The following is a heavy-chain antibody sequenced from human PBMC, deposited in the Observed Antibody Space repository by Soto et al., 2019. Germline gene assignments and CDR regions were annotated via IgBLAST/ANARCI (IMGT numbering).Heavy chain of an antibody. Sequence: GASVKVSCKVSGYTLTELSMHWVRQAPGKGLEWMGWINPNSGGTNYAQKFQGRVTMTRDTSISTAYMELSRLRSDDTAVYYCARGVLWFGELFYDYWGQGTLVTVSS. CDR1: GYTLTELS. V-gene: IGHV1-2*02. CDR3: ARGVLWFGELFYDY. D-gene: IGHD3-10*01. CDR2: INPNSGGT. J-gene: IGHJ4*02.